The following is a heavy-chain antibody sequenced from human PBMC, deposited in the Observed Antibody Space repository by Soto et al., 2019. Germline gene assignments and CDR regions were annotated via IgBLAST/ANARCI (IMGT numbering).Heavy chain of an antibody. CDR2: IYVTGAV. D-gene: IGHD2-21*01. V-gene: IGHV4-31*03. CDR1: GAALNSGNYY. Sequence: KPSETLSLTGSVSGAALNSGNYYWSWIRQVPGKGLEWIGHIYVTGAVDYNPSLRDRITISQDTSERQFSLNLRPVTAADTAVYYCARLRIATNNYKWFDPWGQGTLVTAP. CDR3: ARLRIATNNYKWFDP. J-gene: IGHJ5*02.